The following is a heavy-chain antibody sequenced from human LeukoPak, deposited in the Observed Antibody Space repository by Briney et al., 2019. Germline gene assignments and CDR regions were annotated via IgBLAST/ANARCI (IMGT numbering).Heavy chain of an antibody. J-gene: IGHJ4*02. Sequence: ASVKVSCKASGYKFTDYYMHWVRQAPGQGPEWMGWIHPNGGGTNYPQEFQGRVTMTRDTSISTAYMELSRLGSDDTAVYYCARLRGGYDSADYWGQGTLVTVSS. CDR1: GYKFTDYY. CDR3: ARLRGGYDSADY. D-gene: IGHD5-12*01. V-gene: IGHV1-2*02. CDR2: IHPNGGGT.